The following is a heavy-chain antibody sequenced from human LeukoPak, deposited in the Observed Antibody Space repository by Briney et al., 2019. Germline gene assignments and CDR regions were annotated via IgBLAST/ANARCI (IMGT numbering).Heavy chain of an antibody. D-gene: IGHD2-2*01. CDR1: GGTFSSYA. J-gene: IGHJ5*02. CDR3: ARRYCSSTSCYGWFDP. CDR2: IIPILGIA. Sequence: ASVKVSCKASGGTFSSYAISWVRQAPGQGLEWMGRIIPILGIANYAQKFQGRVTITADKSTSTAYMELSSLRSEDTAVYYCARRYCSSTSCYGWFDPWGQGTLVTVSS. V-gene: IGHV1-69*04.